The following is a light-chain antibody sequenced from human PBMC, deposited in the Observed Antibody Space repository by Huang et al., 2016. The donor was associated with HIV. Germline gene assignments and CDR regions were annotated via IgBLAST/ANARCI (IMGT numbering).Light chain of an antibody. J-gene: IGKJ2*01. Sequence: DIQMTQAPSSLSAPVGDRVIITCRASQIINRYLNWYQQMSGRAPKLLISGASTLQGGVSPRFSGSGSGTDFTLTITDVQPEDSATYFCQQSYNIPRTFGQGTLLEI. CDR3: QQSYNIPRT. CDR2: GAS. V-gene: IGKV1-39*01. CDR1: QIINRY.